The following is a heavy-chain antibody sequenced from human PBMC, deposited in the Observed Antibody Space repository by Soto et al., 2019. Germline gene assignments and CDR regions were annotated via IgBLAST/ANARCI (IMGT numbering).Heavy chain of an antibody. J-gene: IGHJ4*02. V-gene: IGHV4-4*02. CDR2: IYHSGST. CDR3: ARISSASSGWLPDY. D-gene: IGHD6-19*01. CDR1: GGSISSSNW. Sequence: SETLSLTCAVSGGSISSSNWWSWVRQPPGKGLEWIGEIYHSGSTNYNPSLKSRVTISVDKSKNQFSLKLSSVTAADTAVYYCARISSASSGWLPDYWGQGTLVTVSS.